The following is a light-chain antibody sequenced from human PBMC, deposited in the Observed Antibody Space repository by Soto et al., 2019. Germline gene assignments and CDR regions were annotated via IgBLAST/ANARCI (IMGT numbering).Light chain of an antibody. CDR2: KTS. CDR1: QSISSW. V-gene: IGKV1-5*03. J-gene: IGKJ1*01. CDR3: QYYNNYCWT. Sequence: DIRLTQSPSTLSASVGDRVTITCRASQSISSWLAWYQQKPGKAPKFLIYKTSNLESGVPSRFSGSGSGTEFPLTISSLQSDDFATYYCQYYNNYCWTFGQGTKVEIK.